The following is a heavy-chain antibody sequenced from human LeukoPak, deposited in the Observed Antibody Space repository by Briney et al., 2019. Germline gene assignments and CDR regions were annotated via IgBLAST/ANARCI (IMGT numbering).Heavy chain of an antibody. J-gene: IGHJ4*02. V-gene: IGHV4-34*01. CDR1: GGSFSGYY. CDR2: INHSGST. CDR3: ARVPGYCSGGSCYYFYFDY. D-gene: IGHD2-15*01. Sequence: SETLSLTCAVYGGSFSGYYWSWIRQPPGKGLEWNGEINHSGSTNYNPSLKSLVTRSVDTYKTQFSLKLRSVTAADTAVYYCARVPGYCSGGSCYYFYFDYWGQGTLVTVSS.